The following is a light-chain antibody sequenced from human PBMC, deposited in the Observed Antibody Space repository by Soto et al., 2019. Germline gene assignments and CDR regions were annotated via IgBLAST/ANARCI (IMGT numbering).Light chain of an antibody. V-gene: IGLV2-23*01. J-gene: IGLJ3*02. CDR2: EAT. CDR3: FSYAGNSAWV. CDR1: TSDIGNYNL. Sequence: QSALTQSASVSGSPGESITISCTGTTSDIGNYNLVSWYQQHPGKVPKLMIYEATKRPSGASDRFSGSKSGNTASLTISGLQAEDEADYYCFSYAGNSAWVFGGGTQLTVL.